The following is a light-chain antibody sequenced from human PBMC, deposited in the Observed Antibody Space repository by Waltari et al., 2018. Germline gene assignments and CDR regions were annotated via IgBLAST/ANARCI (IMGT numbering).Light chain of an antibody. Sequence: QSVLTQPPSVSEAPRQRVTISCSGSRPNIGQTGANWYQQLPGKPPKPLIYYDDLVPSGVSARFSGSKSGTSASLAISGLQSADEADYYCAAWDATLNQWVFGGGTKLTVL. CDR3: AAWDATLNQWV. CDR2: YDD. V-gene: IGLV1-36*01. CDR1: RPNIGQTG. J-gene: IGLJ3*02.